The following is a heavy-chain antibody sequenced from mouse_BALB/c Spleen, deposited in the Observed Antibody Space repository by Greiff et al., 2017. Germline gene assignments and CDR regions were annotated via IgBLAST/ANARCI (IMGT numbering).Heavy chain of an antibody. CDR2: IFPGTGTT. CDR3: ARRGNYVDY. V-gene: IGHV1S132*01. Sequence: VQLQQSGAELVKPGASVKLSCKTSGYTFTSYWIQWVKQRPGQGLGWIGEIFPGTGTTYYNEKFKGKATLTIDTSSSTAYMQLSSLTSEDSAVYFCARRGNYVDYWGQGTTLTVSS. J-gene: IGHJ2*01. CDR1: GYTFTSYW.